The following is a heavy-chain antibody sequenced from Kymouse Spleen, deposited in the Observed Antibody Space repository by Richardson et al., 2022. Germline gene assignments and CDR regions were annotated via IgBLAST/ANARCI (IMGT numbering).Heavy chain of an antibody. J-gene: IGHJ4*02. V-gene: IGHV3-30*18. Sequence: QVQLVESGGGVVQPGRSLRLSCAASGFTFSSYGMHWVRQAPGKGLEWVAVISYDGSNKYYADSVKGRFTISRDNSKNTLYLQMNSLRAEDTAVYYCAKDLFLEWLYPIDYWGQGTLVTVSS. CDR1: GFTFSSYG. CDR3: AKDLFLEWLYPIDY. D-gene: IGHD3-3*01. CDR2: ISYDGSNK.